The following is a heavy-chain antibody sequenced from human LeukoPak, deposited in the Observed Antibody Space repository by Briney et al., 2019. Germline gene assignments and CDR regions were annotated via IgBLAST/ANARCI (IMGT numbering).Heavy chain of an antibody. D-gene: IGHD6-13*01. CDR3: ARDSAGYSSN. J-gene: IGHJ3*01. Sequence: GGSLTPSCAPSGFTFDDYGMSGVRQAPGKGLEWVSGINWNGGSTGYADSVKGRFTISRDNDKNSLYLQMNSLRAEDTALYYCARDSAGYSSNWGQGAMVTVSS. CDR2: INWNGGST. V-gene: IGHV3-20*04. CDR1: GFTFDDYG.